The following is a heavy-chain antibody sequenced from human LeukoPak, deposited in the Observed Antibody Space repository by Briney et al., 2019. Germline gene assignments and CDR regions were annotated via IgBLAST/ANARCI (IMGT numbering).Heavy chain of an antibody. Sequence: GSLRLSCAASGFPFISYEMNGVRQAPGKGLEGVSYISSSGSTIYYADSGKGRFTISRDNAKNSLYLQMNSLRAEDTAVYYCARDVLTPNSYGKDVWGQGTTVTVSS. J-gene: IGHJ6*02. D-gene: IGHD4-23*01. CDR3: ARDVLTPNSYGKDV. CDR2: ISSSGSTI. CDR1: GFPFISYE. V-gene: IGHV3-48*03.